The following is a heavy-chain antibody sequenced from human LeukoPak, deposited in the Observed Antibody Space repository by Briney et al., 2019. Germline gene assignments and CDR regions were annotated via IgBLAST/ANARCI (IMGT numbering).Heavy chain of an antibody. Sequence: SETLSLTCTVSGYSISSGYYWGWIRQPPGKGLEWIGSIYHSGSTYYNPSLKSRVTISVDTSKNQFSLKLSSVTAADTAVYYCARIWKGSSSWFRPYYFDYWGQGTLVTVPS. J-gene: IGHJ4*02. CDR3: ARIWKGSSSWFRPYYFDY. D-gene: IGHD6-13*01. CDR2: IYHSGST. V-gene: IGHV4-38-2*02. CDR1: GYSISSGYY.